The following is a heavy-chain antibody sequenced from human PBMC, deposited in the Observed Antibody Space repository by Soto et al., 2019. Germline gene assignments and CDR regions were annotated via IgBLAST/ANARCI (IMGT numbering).Heavy chain of an antibody. D-gene: IGHD2-15*01. CDR3: ARGQRLVVRVMAFPGAFVI. V-gene: IGHV1-69*06. CDR2: IIPIFGTA. Sequence: ASVKVSCKASGGTFSSYAISWVRQAPGQGLEWMGGIIPIFGTANYAQKFQGRVTITADKSTSTAYMELSSLRSEDTAEYYCARGQRLVVRVMAFPGAFVIWGEGTMVTVS. CDR1: GGTFSSYA. J-gene: IGHJ3*02.